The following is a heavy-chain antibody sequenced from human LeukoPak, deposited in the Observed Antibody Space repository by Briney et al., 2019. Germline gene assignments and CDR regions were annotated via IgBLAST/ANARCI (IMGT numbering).Heavy chain of an antibody. D-gene: IGHD3-9*01. CDR2: IWYDGSNK. Sequence: GGSLRLSCAASGFTFSSYGMHWVRQAPGKGLGWVAVIWYDGSNKYYADSVKGRFTISRDNSKNTLYLQMNSLRAEDTAVYYCAADILSLFDYWGQGTLVTVSS. CDR1: GFTFSSYG. J-gene: IGHJ4*02. CDR3: AADILSLFDY. V-gene: IGHV3-33*01.